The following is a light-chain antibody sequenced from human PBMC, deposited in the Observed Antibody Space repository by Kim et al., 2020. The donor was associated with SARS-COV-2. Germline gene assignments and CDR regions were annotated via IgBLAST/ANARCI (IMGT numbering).Light chain of an antibody. J-gene: IGLJ2*01. CDR1: SLRSYY. V-gene: IGLV3-19*01. CDR2: GKN. Sequence: VALGQTVRITCQGDSLRSYYATWYQQKPGQAPIVVIYGKNNRPSGIPDRFSGSSSGNTASLTITRTQAGDEADYYGNSRDSNDNVVFGGGTQLTVL. CDR3: NSRDSNDNVV.